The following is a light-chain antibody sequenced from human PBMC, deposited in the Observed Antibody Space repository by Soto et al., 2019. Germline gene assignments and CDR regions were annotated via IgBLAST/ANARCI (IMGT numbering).Light chain of an antibody. Sequence: EIVLTQSPATLSLSPGERATLSCRASQGVSSYLAWYQQKPGQAPRLLIYDASNRATGIPARFSGSGPGTDFTLTISSLEPEDFVVYYCQQRSNWHPVTFGQGTRLEIK. V-gene: IGKV3D-11*01. J-gene: IGKJ5*01. CDR3: QQRSNWHPVT. CDR1: QGVSSY. CDR2: DAS.